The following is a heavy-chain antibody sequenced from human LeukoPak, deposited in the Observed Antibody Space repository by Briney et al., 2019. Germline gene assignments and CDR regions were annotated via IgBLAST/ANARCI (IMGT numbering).Heavy chain of an antibody. V-gene: IGHV4-34*01. D-gene: IGHD3-9*01. CDR2: INHSGST. J-gene: IGHJ6*02. Sequence: SETLSLTCAVYGGCFSGYYWSWIRQPPGKGLEWIGEINHSGSTNYNPSLKSRVTISVDTSKNQFSLKLSSVTAADTAVYYCARQTYYDILTGYYWADYGMDVWGQGTTVTVSS. CDR1: GGCFSGYY. CDR3: ARQTYYDILTGYYWADYGMDV.